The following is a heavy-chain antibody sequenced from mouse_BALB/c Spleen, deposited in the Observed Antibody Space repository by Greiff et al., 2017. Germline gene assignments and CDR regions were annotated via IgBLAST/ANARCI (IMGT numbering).Heavy chain of an antibody. J-gene: IGHJ1*01. D-gene: IGHD2-1*01. Sequence: VHVKQSGAELVKPGASVKLSCTASGFNIKDTYMHWVKQRPEQGLEWIGRIDPANGNTKYDPKFQGKATITADTSSNTAYLQLSSLTSEDTAVYYCARDGNYNWYFDVWGAGTTVTVSS. V-gene: IGHV14-3*02. CDR1: GFNIKDTY. CDR2: IDPANGNT. CDR3: ARDGNYNWYFDV.